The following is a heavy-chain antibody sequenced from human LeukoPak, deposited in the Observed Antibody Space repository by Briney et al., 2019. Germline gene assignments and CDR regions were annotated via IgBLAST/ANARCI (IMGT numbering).Heavy chain of an antibody. CDR2: ITGHSSTI. CDR3: ARDPLSSSSFDL. D-gene: IGHD6-13*01. Sequence: GGSLRLSCAASGFTFSSYSMNWVRQAPGKGLEWVSYITGHSSTIYYADSVKGRFTISRDNAKNSVYLQMNSLRAEDTAVYYCARDPLSSSSFDLWGQGTLVTVSS. CDR1: GFTFSSYS. J-gene: IGHJ4*02. V-gene: IGHV3-48*01.